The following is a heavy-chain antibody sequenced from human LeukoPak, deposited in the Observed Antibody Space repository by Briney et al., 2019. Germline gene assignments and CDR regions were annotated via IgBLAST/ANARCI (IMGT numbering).Heavy chain of an antibody. J-gene: IGHJ4*02. CDR2: IWYDGSNK. D-gene: IGHD2-2*01. Sequence: GGSLRLSCAASGFTFSSYGMHWVRQAPGKGPEWVAVIWYDGSNKYYADSVKGRFTISRDNSKNTLYLQMNSLRAEDTAVYYCARDIVVVPAAMYYWGQGTLVTVSS. CDR1: GFTFSSYG. CDR3: ARDIVVVPAAMYY. V-gene: IGHV3-33*01.